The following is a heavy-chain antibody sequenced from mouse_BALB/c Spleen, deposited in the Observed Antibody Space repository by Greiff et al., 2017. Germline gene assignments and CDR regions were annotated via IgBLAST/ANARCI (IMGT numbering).Heavy chain of an antibody. V-gene: IGHV3-6*02. CDR3: ARKTARAVSWFAY. Sequence: EVQRVESGPGLVKPSQSLSLTCSVTGYSITSGYYWNWIRQFPGNKLEWMGYISYDGSNNYNPSLKNRISITRDTSKNQFFLKLNSVTTEDTATYYCARKTARAVSWFAYWGQGTLVTVSA. CDR1: GYSITSGYY. CDR2: ISYDGSN. D-gene: IGHD3-2*01. J-gene: IGHJ3*01.